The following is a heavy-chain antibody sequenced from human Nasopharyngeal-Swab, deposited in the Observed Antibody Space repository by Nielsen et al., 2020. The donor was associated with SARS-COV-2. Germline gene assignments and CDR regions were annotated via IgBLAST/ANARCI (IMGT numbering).Heavy chain of an antibody. D-gene: IGHD5-18*01. CDR3: ARDNRLQLWLRFYGLDV. J-gene: IGHJ6*02. V-gene: IGHV3-66*01. Sequence: GESLKNSCAASGITVSSNYMTWVRQAPGKGLEWVSLIYSDGSTYYSDSVRGRFTISRDDSKNTLYLQMNSLRAEDTALYYCARDNRLQLWLRFYGLDVWGQGTTVTVSS. CDR1: GITVSSNY. CDR2: IYSDGST.